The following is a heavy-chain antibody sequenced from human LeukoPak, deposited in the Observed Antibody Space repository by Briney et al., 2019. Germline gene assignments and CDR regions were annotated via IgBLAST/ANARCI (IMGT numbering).Heavy chain of an antibody. CDR2: ISGSGGNT. CDR3: AKDRYYDFWSGYYTGDY. CDR1: GFTFSSYS. Sequence: GGSLRLSCAASGFTFSSYSMNWVRQAPLKGLEWVSAISGSGGNTYYADSVKGRFSISRDNSKNMLYLQMNSLRAEDTAVYYCAKDRYYDFWSGYYTGDYWGQGTLVTVSS. D-gene: IGHD3-3*01. J-gene: IGHJ4*02. V-gene: IGHV3-23*01.